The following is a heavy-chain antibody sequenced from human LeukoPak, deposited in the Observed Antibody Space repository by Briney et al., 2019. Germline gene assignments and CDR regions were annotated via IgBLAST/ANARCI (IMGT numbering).Heavy chain of an antibody. CDR2: IYHSGST. Sequence: SETLSLTCAVSGGSISSGGYSWSWIRQPPGKGLEWIGYIYHSGSTYYNPSLKSRVTISVDRSKNQFSLKLSSVTAADTAVYYCARAVYSYGRLEPYYFDYWGQGTLVTVSS. J-gene: IGHJ4*02. D-gene: IGHD5-18*01. CDR1: GGSISSGGYS. CDR3: ARAVYSYGRLEPYYFDY. V-gene: IGHV4-30-2*01.